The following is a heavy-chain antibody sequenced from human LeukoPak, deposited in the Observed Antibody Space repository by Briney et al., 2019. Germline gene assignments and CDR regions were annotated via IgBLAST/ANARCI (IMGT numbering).Heavy chain of an antibody. J-gene: IGHJ5*02. CDR3: AREILNGELIVRNRNWFDP. CDR1: GGTFSNYD. D-gene: IGHD3-22*01. Sequence: ASVKVSCKASGGTFSNYDINWLRQAPGQGLEWMGGIIPIINITAYAQKFQGRVTITADESTSTAYMDLSSLRSGDTAVYYCAREILNGELIVRNRNWFDPWGQGTLVTVSS. CDR2: IIPIINIT. V-gene: IGHV1-69*10.